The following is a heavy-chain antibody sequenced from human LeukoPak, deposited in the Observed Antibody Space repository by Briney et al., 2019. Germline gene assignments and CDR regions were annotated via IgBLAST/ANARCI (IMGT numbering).Heavy chain of an antibody. CDR1: GFTFSGSA. J-gene: IGHJ4*02. V-gene: IGHV3-73*01. D-gene: IGHD4-17*01. Sequence: GGSLRLSCAASGFTFSGSAMHWVRQASGKGLEWVGRIRSKANSYATAYAASMKGRFTISRDDSKNTAYLQMNSLKTEDTTVYYCTSEGAPDYGDYTPGYWGQGTLVTVSS. CDR2: IRSKANSYAT. CDR3: TSEGAPDYGDYTPGY.